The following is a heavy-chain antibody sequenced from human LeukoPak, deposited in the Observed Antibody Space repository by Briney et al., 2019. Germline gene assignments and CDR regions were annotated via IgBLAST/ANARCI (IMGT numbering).Heavy chain of an antibody. CDR2: ISSSSSTI. V-gene: IGHV3-48*04. Sequence: QTGGSLCLSCAASGFTFSSYTMNWVRQPPGKGLEWLSYISSSSSTIYYADSVKGRFTISRDHAKTSLYLQMNSLRTEDTAMYYCARDRTTVASPFDCWGQGTLVTVSS. D-gene: IGHD4-23*01. CDR3: ARDRTTVASPFDC. CDR1: GFTFSSYT. J-gene: IGHJ4*02.